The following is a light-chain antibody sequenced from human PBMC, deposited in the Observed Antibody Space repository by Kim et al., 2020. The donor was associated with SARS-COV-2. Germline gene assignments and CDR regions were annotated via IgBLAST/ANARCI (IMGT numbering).Light chain of an antibody. V-gene: IGKV1-17*01. J-gene: IGKJ4*01. CDR3: LQHNSFPLT. Sequence: ASVGDRVTITCRASQDIRNDLGWYQQQPGKAPKRLIYATSTLQSGVPSRFSGSGSETEFTLTISSLQREDFATYYCLQHNSFPLTFGGGTKVDIK. CDR2: ATS. CDR1: QDIRND.